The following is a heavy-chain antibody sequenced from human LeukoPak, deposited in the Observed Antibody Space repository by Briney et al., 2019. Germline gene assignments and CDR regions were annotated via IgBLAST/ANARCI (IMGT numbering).Heavy chain of an antibody. CDR1: GLTFSSYA. V-gene: IGHV3-23*01. CDR3: AQVMGVRGAPSDY. CDR2: ISGSGGTK. D-gene: IGHD3-10*01. J-gene: IGHJ4*02. Sequence: GGSLRLSCAASGLTFSSYAMSWVRQAPGKGLEWVSAISGSGGTKYYADSVNGRFTISRDNSKDTLYLQMDSLTAEDTALYYCAQVMGVRGAPSDYWGQGTLVTVSS.